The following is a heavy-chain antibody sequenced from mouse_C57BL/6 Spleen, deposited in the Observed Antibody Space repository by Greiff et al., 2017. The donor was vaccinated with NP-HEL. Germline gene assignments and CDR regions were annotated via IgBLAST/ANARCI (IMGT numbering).Heavy chain of an antibody. Sequence: QVQLKESGPELVKPGASVKISCKASGYAFSSSWMNWVKQRPGKGLEWIGRIYPGDGDTNYNGKFKGKATLTADKSSSTAYMQLSSLTSEDSAVYFCARSETTVVGGGYFDVWGTGTTVTVSS. CDR3: ARSETTVVGGGYFDV. CDR1: GYAFSSSW. CDR2: IYPGDGDT. J-gene: IGHJ1*03. V-gene: IGHV1-82*01. D-gene: IGHD1-1*01.